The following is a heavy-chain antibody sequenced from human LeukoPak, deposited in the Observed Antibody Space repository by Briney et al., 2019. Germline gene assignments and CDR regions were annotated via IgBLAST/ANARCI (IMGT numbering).Heavy chain of an antibody. CDR2: ISSSGSTL. V-gene: IGHV3-48*04. J-gene: IGHJ4*02. CDR3: ARRRYNWNAIDY. Sequence: GGSLRLSCAASGFMFSSNWMSWVRLAPGKGLEWVSYISSSGSTLYYADSVKGRITISRDNAKNSLYLQMNSLRAEDTAVYYCARRRYNWNAIDYWGQGTLVTVSS. D-gene: IGHD1-20*01. CDR1: GFMFSSNW.